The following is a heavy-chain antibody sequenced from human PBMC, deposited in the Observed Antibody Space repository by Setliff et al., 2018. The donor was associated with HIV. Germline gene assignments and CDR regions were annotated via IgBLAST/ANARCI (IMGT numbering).Heavy chain of an antibody. CDR2: SNHSGST. CDR1: GRSFSGYY. CDR3: ARGPVYSSTIDY. Sequence: PSETLSLTCDVYGRSFSGYYWSWIRQPPGKGLEWIGESNHSGSTNYNPSLKRRVTISVDTSKRQFSLTLSSVTAADTAVFYCARGPVYSSTIDYWGQGTLVTVSS. V-gene: IGHV4-34*01. D-gene: IGHD6-13*01. J-gene: IGHJ4*02.